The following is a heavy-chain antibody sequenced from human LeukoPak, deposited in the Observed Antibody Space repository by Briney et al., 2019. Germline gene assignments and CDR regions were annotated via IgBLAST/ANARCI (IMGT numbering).Heavy chain of an antibody. J-gene: IGHJ4*02. CDR2: ISTKSDYI. CDR3: ARVGGEYVVSDY. CDR1: GFTFRYYS. D-gene: IGHD3-16*01. V-gene: IGHV3-21*01. Sequence: GGSLRLSCAGSGFTFRYYSMTWVRQAPGEGLEWVSSISTKSDYIHYADSVKGRFTISRDNANNSVYLQMNSVRAEDTAVYYCARVGGEYVVSDYWGQGTLVAVSS.